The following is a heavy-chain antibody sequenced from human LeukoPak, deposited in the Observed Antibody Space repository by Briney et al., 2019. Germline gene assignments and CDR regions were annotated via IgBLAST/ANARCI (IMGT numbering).Heavy chain of an antibody. CDR1: GFTFSDTW. Sequence: PGGSLRLSCAAGGFTFSDTWMSWVRQSPGQGLEWVGRIQSKADGGTPAYAVPVKGRFIISRDDSKNTVYLQMDSLKIEDTGVYYCTTVYYWGQGTVVTVAS. CDR3: TTVYY. V-gene: IGHV3-15*01. CDR2: IQSKADGGTP. J-gene: IGHJ4*02.